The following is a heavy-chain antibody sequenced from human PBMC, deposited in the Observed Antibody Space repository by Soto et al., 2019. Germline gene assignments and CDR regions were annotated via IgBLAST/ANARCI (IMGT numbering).Heavy chain of an antibody. V-gene: IGHV1-18*01. CDR3: ARMFRLYGGWYSYFDY. J-gene: IGHJ4*02. D-gene: IGHD6-19*01. Sequence: ASVKVSCKASGYTFTSYGISWVRQAPGQGLEWMGWISAYNGNTNYAQKLQGRVTMTTDTSTSTAYMELRSLRSDDTAVYYCARMFRLYGGWYSYFDYWGQGTLVTVSS. CDR2: ISAYNGNT. CDR1: GYTFTSYG.